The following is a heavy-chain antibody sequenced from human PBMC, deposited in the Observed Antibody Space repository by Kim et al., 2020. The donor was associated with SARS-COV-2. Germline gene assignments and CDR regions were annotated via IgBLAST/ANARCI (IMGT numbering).Heavy chain of an antibody. CDR2: ISADNGNA. Sequence: ASVKVSCKASGYTFTNYGIGWVRQATGQGLEWMGWISADNGNAEFAQKLQGRVTMTTDTSTSTAYMQLRGLRSDDTAVYYCARFGLLGDSFDSWGQGTLVTVSS. V-gene: IGHV1-18*01. CDR3: ARFGLLGDSFDS. CDR1: GYTFTNYG. J-gene: IGHJ4*02. D-gene: IGHD1-26*01.